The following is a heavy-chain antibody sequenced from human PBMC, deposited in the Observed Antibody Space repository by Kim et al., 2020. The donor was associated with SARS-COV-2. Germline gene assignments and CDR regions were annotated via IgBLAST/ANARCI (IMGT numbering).Heavy chain of an antibody. V-gene: IGHV4-34*01. CDR2: INHSGST. CDR1: GGSFSGYY. J-gene: IGHJ3*02. Sequence: SETLSLTCAVYGGSFSGYYWSWIRQPPGKGLEWIGEINHSGSTNYNPSLKSRVTISVDTSKNQFSLKLSSVTAADTAVYYCARRKTGRYCSGGSCYSGAFDIWGQGTMVTVSS. CDR3: ARRKTGRYCSGGSCYSGAFDI. D-gene: IGHD2-15*01.